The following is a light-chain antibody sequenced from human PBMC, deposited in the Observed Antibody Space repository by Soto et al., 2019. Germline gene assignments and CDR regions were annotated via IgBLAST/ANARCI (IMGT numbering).Light chain of an antibody. CDR3: QQYHHWPPIT. CDR1: QSVSTS. CDR2: GAS. Sequence: EILMTQSPATLSVSPGESSTLSCRASQSVSTSLAWYQQKPGQAPRLLIYGASTRATDIPARFSGSGPGTEFTLTISSLQSEDFAVYYCQQYHHWPPITFGQGTRLEIK. J-gene: IGKJ5*01. V-gene: IGKV3-15*01.